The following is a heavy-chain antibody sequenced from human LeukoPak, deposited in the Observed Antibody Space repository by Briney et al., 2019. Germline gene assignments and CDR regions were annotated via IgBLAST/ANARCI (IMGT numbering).Heavy chain of an antibody. CDR3: ARGKNNWNHEAFDI. J-gene: IGHJ3*02. Sequence: ASVKVSCKASGYTFTSYYMHWVRQAPGQGLEWMGWISVYNGNTYYAQKLQGRVTMTTDTSTSTAYMELRSLRSDDTAVYYCARGKNNWNHEAFDIWGQGTMVTVSS. CDR1: GYTFTSYY. D-gene: IGHD1-14*01. V-gene: IGHV1-18*04. CDR2: ISVYNGNT.